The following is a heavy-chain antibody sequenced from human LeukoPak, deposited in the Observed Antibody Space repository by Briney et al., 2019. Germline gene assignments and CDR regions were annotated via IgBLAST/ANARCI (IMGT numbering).Heavy chain of an antibody. CDR2: IYYSGST. CDR3: ARHRGYTHGFVDY. CDR1: GGSISSTGYY. J-gene: IGHJ4*02. V-gene: IGHV4-39*01. D-gene: IGHD5-18*01. Sequence: SETLSLTCSVSGGSISSTGYYWGWIRQPPGKGLEWITNIYYSGSTYYNPSLKSRVTISVDTSKNQFSLKLSSVTAADTAVYYCARHRGYTHGFVDYWGQGTLVTVSS.